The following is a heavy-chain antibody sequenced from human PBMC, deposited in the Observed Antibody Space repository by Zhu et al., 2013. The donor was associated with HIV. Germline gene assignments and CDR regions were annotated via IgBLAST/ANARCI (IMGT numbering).Heavy chain of an antibody. CDR3: ARSYLASSGYDRLTNWFDP. J-gene: IGHJ5*02. CDR2: IYNSGST. D-gene: IGHD3-22*01. CDR1: GDSMRSGGYY. V-gene: IGHV4-31*03. Sequence: QVQLQESGPGLLKPSQTLSLTCTISGDSMRSGGYYWSWIRQHPGKGLEWMGYIYNSGSTYYHPSLQSRLSISLDMSKNQFSLNLTSVTAADTAVYYCARSYLASSGYDRLTNWFDPWGQGTLVTVSS.